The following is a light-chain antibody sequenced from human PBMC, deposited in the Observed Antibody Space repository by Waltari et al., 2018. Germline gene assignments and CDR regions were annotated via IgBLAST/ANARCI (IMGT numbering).Light chain of an antibody. J-gene: IGKJ1*01. CDR1: QRISNW. V-gene: IGKV1-5*01. Sequence: IQVTQSPSTLSASVVDRVTITCRATQRISNWLAWYQQKPGTAPKLLIYKASTLESGVPSRFSGSGSGTEFTLTISSLQPDDFATYFCQQYNNYTPKTFGQGTKVDIK. CDR2: KAS. CDR3: QQYNNYTPKT.